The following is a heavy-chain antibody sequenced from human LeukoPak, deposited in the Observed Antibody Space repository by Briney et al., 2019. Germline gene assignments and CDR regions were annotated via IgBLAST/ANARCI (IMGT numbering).Heavy chain of an antibody. J-gene: IGHJ3*02. Sequence: GGSLRLSCAASGLTFSSYAMSWVRQAPGKGLEWVSGIGGSGGNTYYAGSVKGRFTISRDNSKSTLFLQMNSLRAEDTALYYCAKRIVGAPYAFDIWGQGTMVTVSS. V-gene: IGHV3-23*01. D-gene: IGHD1-26*01. CDR1: GLTFSSYA. CDR3: AKRIVGAPYAFDI. CDR2: IGGSGGNT.